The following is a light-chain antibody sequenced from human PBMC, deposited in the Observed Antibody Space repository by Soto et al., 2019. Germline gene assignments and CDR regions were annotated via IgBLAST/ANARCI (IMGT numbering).Light chain of an antibody. CDR1: SSDFGGYNY. Sequence: QSALTQPRSVSGSPGQSVTISCTGTSSDFGGYNYVSWYQQHPGKAPKLMIYDVNKRPSGVPDRFSGSKSGNTASLTISGLQAEDEDDYYCCSYAVTDVLFGGGTKLTVL. V-gene: IGLV2-11*01. CDR2: DVN. CDR3: CSYAVTDVL. J-gene: IGLJ2*01.